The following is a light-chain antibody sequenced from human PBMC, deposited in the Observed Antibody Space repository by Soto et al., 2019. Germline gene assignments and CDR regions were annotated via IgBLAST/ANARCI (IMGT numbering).Light chain of an antibody. V-gene: IGLV2-8*01. CDR2: EVT. CDR1: SSDVGGYNY. Sequence: QSALTQPPSASGSPGQSVTISCTGTSSDVGGYNYVSWYQQHPGKAPKLIIYEVTKRPSGVPDRFSGSKSGNTASLTVSGLQTDDEAYYYCSSYAGSNNLVFGGGTKVTVL. J-gene: IGLJ2*01. CDR3: SSYAGSNNLV.